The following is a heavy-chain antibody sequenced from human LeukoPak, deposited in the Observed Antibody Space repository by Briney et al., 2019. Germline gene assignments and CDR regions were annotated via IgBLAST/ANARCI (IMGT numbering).Heavy chain of an antibody. CDR1: GYTFTGYY. D-gene: IGHD6-13*01. CDR3: ARDYSSSWANWFDP. V-gene: IGHV1-2*02. CDR2: INPNSGGT. Sequence: ASVKVSCKSSGYTFTGYYMHWVRQAPGQGLEWMGWINPNSGGTNYAQKFQGRVTMTRDTSISTAYMELSRLRSDDTAVYYCARDYSSSWANWFDPWGQGTLVTVSS. J-gene: IGHJ5*02.